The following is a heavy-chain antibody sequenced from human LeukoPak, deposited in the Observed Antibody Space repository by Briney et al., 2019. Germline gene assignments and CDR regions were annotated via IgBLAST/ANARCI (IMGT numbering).Heavy chain of an antibody. Sequence: GGSLRLSCAASGFTFSSYGMHWVRQAPGKRLEGVAVIWFGGSNKYYADSVKGRFTISRDNSKNTLYLQMNSLRAEDTAVYYCAKDLLYGDVRAYYFDYWGQGTLVTVSS. CDR1: GFTFSSYG. J-gene: IGHJ4*02. CDR2: IWFGGSNK. V-gene: IGHV3-30*02. CDR3: AKDLLYGDVRAYYFDY. D-gene: IGHD4-17*01.